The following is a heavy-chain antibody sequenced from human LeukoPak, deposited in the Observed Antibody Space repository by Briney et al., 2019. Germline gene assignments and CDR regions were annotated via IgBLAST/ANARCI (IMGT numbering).Heavy chain of an antibody. D-gene: IGHD2-15*01. V-gene: IGHV3-30*18. CDR1: GFTFSSYG. Sequence: PGRSLRLSCAASGFTFSSYGMHWVRQAPGKGLEWVAVISYDGSNKYYADSVRGRFTISRDNSKNTLYLQMNSLRAEDTAVYYCAKDEEVAATVDAFDIWGQGTMVTVSS. CDR2: ISYDGSNK. J-gene: IGHJ3*02. CDR3: AKDEEVAATVDAFDI.